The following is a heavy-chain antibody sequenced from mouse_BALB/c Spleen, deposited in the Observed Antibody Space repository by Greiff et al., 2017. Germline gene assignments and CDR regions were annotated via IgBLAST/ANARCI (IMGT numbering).Heavy chain of an antibody. CDR3: ARKDGGNYVGFAY. J-gene: IGHJ3*01. CDR1: GYTFTSYW. V-gene: IGHV1-7*01. CDR2: INPSTGYT. D-gene: IGHD1-1*02. Sequence: QVQLQQSGAELAKPGASVKMSCKASGYTFTSYWMHWVKQRPGQGLEWIGYINPSTGYTEYNQKFKDKATLTADKSSSTAYMQLSSLTSEDSAVYYCARKDGGNYVGFAYWGQGTLVTVSA.